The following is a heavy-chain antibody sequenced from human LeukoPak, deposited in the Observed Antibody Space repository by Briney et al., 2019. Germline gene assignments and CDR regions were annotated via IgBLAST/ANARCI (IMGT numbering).Heavy chain of an antibody. CDR3: ARSSADYYDSSGYYFFDY. J-gene: IGHJ4*02. D-gene: IGHD3-22*01. V-gene: IGHV4-31*03. Sequence: SETLSLTCTVSGGSISSGGYYWSWIRQHPGKGLEWIGYIYYSGSTYYNPSLKSRVTISVDTSKNQFSLKLSSVTAADTAVYYCARSSADYYDSSGYYFFDYWGQGTLVTVSS. CDR1: GGSISSGGYY. CDR2: IYYSGST.